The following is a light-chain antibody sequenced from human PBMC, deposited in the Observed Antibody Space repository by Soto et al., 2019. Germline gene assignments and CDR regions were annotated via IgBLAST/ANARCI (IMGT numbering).Light chain of an antibody. V-gene: IGKV1-39*01. CDR1: QTINAY. CDR3: QESYRTPRT. Sequence: DIQMTQSPSSLSASVRDRVTITCRASQTINAYLNWYQQKPGKAPKLLIYAASSLQSGVPSRFSGSGSGTDFTLTISSLQPADFATYYCQESYRTPRTFGQGTRLEI. CDR2: AAS. J-gene: IGKJ2*01.